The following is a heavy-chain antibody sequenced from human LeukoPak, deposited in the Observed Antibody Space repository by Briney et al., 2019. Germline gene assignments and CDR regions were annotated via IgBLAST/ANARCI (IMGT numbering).Heavy chain of an antibody. D-gene: IGHD5-18*01. CDR3: ARGKSVGYSYGLSPLIDY. Sequence: GGSLRLSCAASGFTFSSYSMNWVRQAPGKGLEWVSSISSSSYIYYADSVKGRFTISRDNAKNSLYLQMNSLRAEDTAVYYCARGKSVGYSYGLSPLIDYWGQGTLVTVSS. CDR2: ISSSSYI. V-gene: IGHV3-21*01. CDR1: GFTFSSYS. J-gene: IGHJ4*02.